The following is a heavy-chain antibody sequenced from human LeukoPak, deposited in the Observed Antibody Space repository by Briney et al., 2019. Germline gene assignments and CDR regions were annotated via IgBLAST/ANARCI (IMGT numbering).Heavy chain of an antibody. CDR1: GDSINPYY. D-gene: IGHD2/OR15-2a*01. CDR2: IYKSGTT. CDR3: ARSFLDYMDV. Sequence: SETLSPTCTVSGDSINPYYWNWIRQSAGKGLEWIGHIYKSGTTNFNPSLTSRVTMSLDTSRNQFSLKLRSVTAADTAVYFCARSFLDYMDVWGKGTTVTVSS. V-gene: IGHV4-4*07. J-gene: IGHJ6*03.